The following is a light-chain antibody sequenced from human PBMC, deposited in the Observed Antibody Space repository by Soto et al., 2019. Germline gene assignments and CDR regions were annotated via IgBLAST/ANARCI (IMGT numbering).Light chain of an antibody. V-gene: IGKV3-15*01. CDR2: GAS. Sequence: EIVMTQSPTTLPVSPGERATLSCRASRSVGSKLAWYMQKPGQSPRLLISGASTRAADFPARFSGSGSGTEFTLTISSLQSEDFAVYYCQQYNNWPPWTFGQGTKVDIK. J-gene: IGKJ1*01. CDR1: RSVGSK. CDR3: QQYNNWPPWT.